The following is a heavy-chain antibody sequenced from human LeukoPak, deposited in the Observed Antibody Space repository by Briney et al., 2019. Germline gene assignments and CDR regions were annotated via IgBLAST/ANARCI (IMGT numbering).Heavy chain of an antibody. J-gene: IGHJ6*03. CDR3: ARTLDYRRTQGYYYYMDV. D-gene: IGHD4-11*01. CDR2: ISYDGSNK. V-gene: IGHV3-30*04. CDR1: GFSFSTYA. Sequence: GGSLGLSCAASGFSFSTYAMHWVRQAPGKGLEWVAVISYDGSNKYYADSVKGRFSISRDNSKNTLYLQMNSLRAEDTAVYYCARTLDYRRTQGYYYYMDVWGKGTPVTISS.